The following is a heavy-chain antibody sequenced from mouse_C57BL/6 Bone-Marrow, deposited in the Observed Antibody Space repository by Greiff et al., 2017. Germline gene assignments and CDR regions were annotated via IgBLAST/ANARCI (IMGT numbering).Heavy chain of an antibody. Sequence: QVQLQQSGPELVKPGASVKISCKASGYAFSSSWMNWVKQRPGKGLEWIGRIYPGDGDTNYNGKFKGKATLTADKSSSTAYMQLSSLTSEDSAVYFCAIWDRFDYWGQGTTLTVSS. V-gene: IGHV1-82*01. CDR1: GYAFSSSW. CDR2: IYPGDGDT. D-gene: IGHD3-3*01. CDR3: AIWDRFDY. J-gene: IGHJ2*01.